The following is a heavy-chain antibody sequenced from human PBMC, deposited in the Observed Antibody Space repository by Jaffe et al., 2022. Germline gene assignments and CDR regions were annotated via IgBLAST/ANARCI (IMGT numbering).Heavy chain of an antibody. Sequence: QVQLQESGPGLVKPSETLSLTCTVSGGSISSYYWSWIRQPPGKGLEWIGYIYYSGSTNYNPSLKSRVTISVDTSKNQFSLKLSSVTAADTAVYYCARGGGMVRGLFPGYYFDYWGQGTLVTVSS. CDR1: GGSISSYY. CDR2: IYYSGST. V-gene: IGHV4-59*01. J-gene: IGHJ4*02. CDR3: ARGGGMVRGLFPGYYFDY. D-gene: IGHD3-10*01.